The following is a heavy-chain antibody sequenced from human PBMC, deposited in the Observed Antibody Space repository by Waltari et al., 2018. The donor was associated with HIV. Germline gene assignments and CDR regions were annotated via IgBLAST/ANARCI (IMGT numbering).Heavy chain of an antibody. CDR3: ARNYHDGSGNFY. Sequence: QLQLQESGPGLVKPSETLSLTCRVSGDSTSNTPYFWGWIRQPPGKGLQWIGTFHYDGGTYYNPSLKSRVTMSSDTSKNQFSLKLTSVTAADTAVYYCARNYHDGSGNFYWGQGTLVTVSS. V-gene: IGHV4-39*07. CDR1: GDSTSNTPYF. CDR2: FHYDGGT. J-gene: IGHJ4*02. D-gene: IGHD3-22*01.